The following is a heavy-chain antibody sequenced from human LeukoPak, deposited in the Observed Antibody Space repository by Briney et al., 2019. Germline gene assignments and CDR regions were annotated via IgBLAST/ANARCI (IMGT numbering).Heavy chain of an antibody. CDR3: AKDSLWFGEFRVPSDY. V-gene: IGHV6-1*01. CDR2: TYYRSKWYN. D-gene: IGHD3-10*01. Sequence: SQTLSLTCAISGDSVSSNSAAWNWIRQSPSRGLEWLGRTYYRSKWYNDYAVSVKSRITINPDTSKNQFSLQLNSVTPEDTAVYYCAKDSLWFGEFRVPSDYWGQGTLVTVSS. CDR1: GDSVSSNSAA. J-gene: IGHJ4*02.